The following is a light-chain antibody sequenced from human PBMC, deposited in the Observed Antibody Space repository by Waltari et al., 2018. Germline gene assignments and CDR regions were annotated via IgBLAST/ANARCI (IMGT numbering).Light chain of an antibody. CDR3: MQGTHWPYT. Sequence: DVVMSQSPLSLPVTLGQPASLSCRFSQSLVYSDGNIYLLWFQQRPGQSPRRLIYEVSNRDSGVPDRFSGSGSGSDFTLKISRVEAEDVGVYYCMQGTHWPYTFGQGTRLEIK. J-gene: IGKJ2*01. CDR1: QSLVYSDGNIY. V-gene: IGKV2-30*01. CDR2: EVS.